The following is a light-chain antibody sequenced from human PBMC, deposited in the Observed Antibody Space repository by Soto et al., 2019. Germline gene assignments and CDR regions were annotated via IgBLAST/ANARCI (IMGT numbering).Light chain of an antibody. CDR3: QQYSDSSGA. Sequence: TQSPGTLSLSPGERATLSCRASQSVSSWLAWYQQKPGKAPKLLIFDASTLESGVPSRFSGSGSGTDFTLTISSLQPDDFATYYCQQYSDSSGAFGQGTKVDIK. CDR2: DAS. J-gene: IGKJ1*01. V-gene: IGKV1-5*01. CDR1: QSVSSW.